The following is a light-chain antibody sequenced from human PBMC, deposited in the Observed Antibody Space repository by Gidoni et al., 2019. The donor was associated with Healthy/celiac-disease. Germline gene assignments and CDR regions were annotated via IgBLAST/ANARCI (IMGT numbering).Light chain of an antibody. CDR3: QQRSNWPWT. CDR2: DAS. CDR1: QSVSSY. V-gene: IGKV3-11*01. J-gene: IGKJ1*01. Sequence: VLTPSPATLSLSPGERATLPCRASQSVSSYLAWYQQKPGQAPRLLIYDASNRAPGIPARFSGSGSGTDFTLTISSLEPEDFAVYYCQQRSNWPWTFGQGTKVEIK.